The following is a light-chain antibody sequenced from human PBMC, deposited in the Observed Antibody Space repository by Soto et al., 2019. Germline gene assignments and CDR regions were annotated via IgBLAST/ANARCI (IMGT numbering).Light chain of an antibody. CDR1: QSVSSSY. CDR3: QQYGPSPAIN. Sequence: EIVMTPSPATLSVSPVERATLSCRASQSVSSSYLNWYQQKPGQAPRLLIYGASSRATGIPDRFSGSGSGTDFTLTIRRLEPEDFAVYYCQQYGPSPAINCGQGTRRAI. V-gene: IGKV3-20*01. CDR2: GAS. J-gene: IGKJ5*01.